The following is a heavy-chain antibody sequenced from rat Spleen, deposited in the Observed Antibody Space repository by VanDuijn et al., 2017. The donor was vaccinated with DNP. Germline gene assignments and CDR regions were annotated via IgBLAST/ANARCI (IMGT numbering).Heavy chain of an antibody. J-gene: IGHJ2*01. CDR1: GFIFSNYW. CDR2: ISNTGDNT. D-gene: IGHD1-11*01. Sequence: EVQLVESGGGPVQPGRSLKLSCVASGFIFSNYWMTWIRQAPGKGLEWVASISNTGDNTYYSDSVKGRFSLSRDNAENTVYLQMNSLRSEDTATYYCVKDVRGGSAFDYWGQGVTVTVSS. CDR3: VKDVRGGSAFDY. V-gene: IGHV5-31*01.